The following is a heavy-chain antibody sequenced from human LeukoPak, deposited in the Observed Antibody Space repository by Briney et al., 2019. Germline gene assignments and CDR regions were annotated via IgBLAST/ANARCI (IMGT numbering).Heavy chain of an antibody. CDR3: ARTLGYSYGSHSYSYAMDV. CDR2: TYYRCRLPF. Sequence: SQTLSLTCAISVDTPSTNSVAWNWITQSPSRGLEWLGGTYYRCRLPFAYAPSLKVRIILDPDTARKQASLQLTSVTPQDTPVYYCARTLGYSYGSHSYSYAMDVWGQGSAVTVCS. J-gene: IGHJ6*02. D-gene: IGHD5-18*01. V-gene: IGHV6-1*01. CDR1: VDTPSTNSVA.